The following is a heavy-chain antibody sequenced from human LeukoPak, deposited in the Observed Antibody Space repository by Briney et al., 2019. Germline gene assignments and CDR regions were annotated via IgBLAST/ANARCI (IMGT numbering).Heavy chain of an antibody. Sequence: GGSLRLSCAASGFTFSSYAMSWVRQAPGKGLEWVSAISGSGGSTYYADSVKGRFTISRDNSKNTLYLQMNSLRAEDTAVYCCAIMTCSSTSCFFDYWGQGTLVTVSS. V-gene: IGHV3-23*01. CDR1: GFTFSSYA. D-gene: IGHD2-2*01. CDR2: ISGSGGST. CDR3: AIMTCSSTSCFFDY. J-gene: IGHJ4*02.